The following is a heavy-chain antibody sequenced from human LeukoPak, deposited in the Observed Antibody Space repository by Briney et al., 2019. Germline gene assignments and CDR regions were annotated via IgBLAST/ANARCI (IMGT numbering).Heavy chain of an antibody. Sequence: SETLSLTCTVSGASISSSYCTWIRQSAGKGLEWIGRMSSGGSTTYNPSFKGRVTMSLDTSKRQFSLNLSSVTAADTAVYFCARDQTHYVSSGYYYVTYLQHWGQGILVTVSS. J-gene: IGHJ1*01. CDR1: GASISSSY. CDR3: ARDQTHYVSSGYYYVTYLQH. V-gene: IGHV4-4*07. D-gene: IGHD3-22*01. CDR2: MSSGGST.